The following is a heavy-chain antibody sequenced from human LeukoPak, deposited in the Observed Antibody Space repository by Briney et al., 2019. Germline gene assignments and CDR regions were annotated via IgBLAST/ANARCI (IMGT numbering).Heavy chain of an antibody. J-gene: IGHJ4*02. CDR2: VAYTGSA. CDR3: ARGPLDSADYSFDY. CDR1: GGSINNHH. D-gene: IGHD3-22*01. V-gene: IGHV4-59*11. Sequence: PETLSLTCNVSGGSINNHHWSWIRQPPGKRLEWIAYVAYTGSAVYNPSLKSRVTISVDTSKNQFSLKLKSVTAADTAVYYCARGPLDSADYSFDYWGQGALVTASS.